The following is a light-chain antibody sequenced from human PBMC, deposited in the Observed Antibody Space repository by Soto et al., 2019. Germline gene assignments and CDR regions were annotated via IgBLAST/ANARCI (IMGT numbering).Light chain of an antibody. V-gene: IGLV1-40*01. CDR3: QSYDSSLSGVV. Sequence: QSALTQPPSVSGAPGQRVTISCTGSNSNIGAGYDVHWYQQPPGTAPKLLMYGNSNRPSGVPDRFSGSKSGTSASLAITGLQAGDEADYYCQSYDSSLSGVVFGGGTKLTVL. CDR1: NSNIGAGYD. J-gene: IGLJ2*01. CDR2: GNS.